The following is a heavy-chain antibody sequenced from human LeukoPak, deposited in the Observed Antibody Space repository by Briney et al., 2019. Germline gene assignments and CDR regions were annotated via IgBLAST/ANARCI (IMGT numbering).Heavy chain of an antibody. CDR2: IYYSGST. J-gene: IGHJ4*02. D-gene: IGHD2-15*01. Sequence: SETLSLTCTVSGGSISSYYWSWIRQPPGKGLEWIGYIYYSGSTNYNPSLKSRVTISVDTSKNQFSLKLSSVTAADTAVYYCARVAPQDYYFDYWGQETLVTVSS. CDR3: ARVAPQDYYFDY. CDR1: GGSISSYY. V-gene: IGHV4-59*01.